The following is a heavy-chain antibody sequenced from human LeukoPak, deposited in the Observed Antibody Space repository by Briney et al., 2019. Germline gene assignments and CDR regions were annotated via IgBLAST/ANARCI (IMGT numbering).Heavy chain of an antibody. D-gene: IGHD2-2*01. CDR1: GGSFRDYY. CDR2: INHSGST. Sequence: SETLSLTCAVCGGSFRDYYWSWIRQPPGKGLEWIGEINHSGSTNYNPSLKSRVTISVDTSKNQFSLKLSSVTAADTAVYYCARARGYCSSTGCYAYFDYWGQGTLVTVSS. J-gene: IGHJ4*02. CDR3: ARARGYCSSTGCYAYFDY. V-gene: IGHV4-34*01.